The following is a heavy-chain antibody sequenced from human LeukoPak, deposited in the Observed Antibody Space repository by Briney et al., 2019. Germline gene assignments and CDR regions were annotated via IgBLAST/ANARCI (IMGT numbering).Heavy chain of an antibody. V-gene: IGHV3-7*01. J-gene: IGHJ4*02. D-gene: IGHD6-19*01. CDR3: ARVRYSSGWSSDY. Sequence: GGSLRLSCAASGFIFSNYWMSWVRQAPGKGLEWVANIKQDGSEKFYVDSVKGRFTISRDNAKNSLYLQMNSLRAEDTAVYYCARVRYSSGWSSDYWGQGTLVTVSS. CDR1: GFIFSNYW. CDR2: IKQDGSEK.